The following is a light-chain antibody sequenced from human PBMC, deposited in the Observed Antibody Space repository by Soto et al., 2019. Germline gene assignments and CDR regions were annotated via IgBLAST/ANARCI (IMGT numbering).Light chain of an antibody. Sequence: AIRMTPSPSSLSASTGDRVTITCRASQGNRKYLAWYQQKPGKAPKLLIYAASTLQSGVPSRFSGSGSGTDFTLTISCLQPEDFATYYCQQYYSYPLTFGGGTKVEIK. J-gene: IGKJ4*01. V-gene: IGKV1-8*01. CDR2: AAS. CDR3: QQYYSYPLT. CDR1: QGNRKY.